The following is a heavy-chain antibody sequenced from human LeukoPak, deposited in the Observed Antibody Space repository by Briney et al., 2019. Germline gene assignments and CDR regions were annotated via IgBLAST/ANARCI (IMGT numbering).Heavy chain of an antibody. D-gene: IGHD2-2*01. CDR1: GFTFSSNG. CDR3: ANHKATQRSMDV. CDR2: INSSGGST. Sequence: GGSLRLSCAASGFTFSSNGMSWVRQAPGKGLEWVSGINSSGGSTYYADSVKGRFTISRDNAKNSLYLQMNSLRAEDTAVYYCANHKATQRSMDVWGKGTTVTISS. V-gene: IGHV3-23*01. J-gene: IGHJ6*04.